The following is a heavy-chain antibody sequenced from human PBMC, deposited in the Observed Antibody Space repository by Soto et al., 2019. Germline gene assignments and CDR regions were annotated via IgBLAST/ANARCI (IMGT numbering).Heavy chain of an antibody. D-gene: IGHD5-18*01. J-gene: IGHJ6*02. CDR1: GGTFSSYA. V-gene: IGHV1-69*12. CDR3: ARVDGYSYGYNDYCDYGMDV. Sequence: QVQLVQSGAEVKKPGSSVKVSCKASGGTFSSYAISWVRQAPGQGLEWMGGIIPIFGTANYAQKFQGRVTITADESTSTAYMELSSLRSEVTAVYYCARVDGYSYGYNDYCDYGMDVWGQGTTVTVSS. CDR2: IIPIFGTA.